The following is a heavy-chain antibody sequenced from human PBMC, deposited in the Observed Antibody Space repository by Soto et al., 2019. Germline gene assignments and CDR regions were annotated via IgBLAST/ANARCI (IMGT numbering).Heavy chain of an antibody. CDR1: GYTFTSYD. CDR2: MNPNSGNT. Sequence: AASVKVSCKASGYTFTSYDINWVRQATGQGLEWMGWMNPNSGNTGYAQKFQGRVTMTRNTSISTAYMELSSLRSEDTAVYYCARFGGNLYGMDVWGQGTTVTVSS. CDR3: ARFGGNLYGMDV. D-gene: IGHD2-15*01. V-gene: IGHV1-8*01. J-gene: IGHJ6*02.